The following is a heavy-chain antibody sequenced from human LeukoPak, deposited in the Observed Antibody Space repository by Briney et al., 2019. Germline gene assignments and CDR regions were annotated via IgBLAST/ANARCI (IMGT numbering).Heavy chain of an antibody. V-gene: IGHV5-51*01. D-gene: IGHD4-17*01. CDR3: ARPAYDYGDYGYFDY. CDR2: IYPGDSDT. Sequence: GESLKISCKGSGYSFISYWIGWVRQMPGKGLEWMGIIYPGDSDTRYSPSFQGQVTISADKSISNAYLQWSSLKASDTAMYYCARPAYDYGDYGYFDYWGQGALVTVSS. J-gene: IGHJ4*02. CDR1: GYSFISYW.